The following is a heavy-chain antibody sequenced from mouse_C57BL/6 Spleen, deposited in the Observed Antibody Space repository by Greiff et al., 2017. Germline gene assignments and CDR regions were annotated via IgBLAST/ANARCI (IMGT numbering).Heavy chain of an antibody. CDR3: ARVTTVVDWYFDV. Sequence: QVQLQQPGAELVKSGASVKLSCKASGYTFTSYWMQWVKQRPGQGLEWIGEIDPSDSYTNYNQKFKGKATLTVDTSSSTAYMQLSSLTSEDSAGYYCARVTTVVDWYFDVWGTGTTVTVSS. D-gene: IGHD1-1*01. CDR1: GYTFTSYW. V-gene: IGHV1-50*01. J-gene: IGHJ1*03. CDR2: IDPSDSYT.